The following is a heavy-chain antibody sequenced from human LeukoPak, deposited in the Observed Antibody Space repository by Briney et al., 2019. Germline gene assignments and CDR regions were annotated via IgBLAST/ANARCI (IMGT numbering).Heavy chain of an antibody. CDR3: ARVEQWERDYFDY. Sequence: PSETLSLTCTVSGGSISSGSYYWSWIRQPAGKGLEWIGRIYTSGSTNYNPSLKSRVTISVDTSKNQFSLKLSSVTAADTAVYYCARVEQWERDYFDYWGQGTLVTVSS. J-gene: IGHJ4*02. V-gene: IGHV4-61*02. D-gene: IGHD1-26*01. CDR2: IYTSGST. CDR1: GGSISSGSYY.